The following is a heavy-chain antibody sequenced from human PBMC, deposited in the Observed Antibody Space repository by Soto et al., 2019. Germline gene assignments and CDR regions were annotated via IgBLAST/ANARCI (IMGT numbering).Heavy chain of an antibody. Sequence: QVQLVQSGAEVKKPGASVKVSCKASGYTFTGNYMHWVRQAPGQGLEWMGWINPNSGGTNYAQKLQGRVTVTRDTSISTAYMELSRLRSDDTAVYYCARDGDSSSPFDIWGQGTRVTVSS. V-gene: IGHV1-2*02. CDR1: GYTFTGNY. D-gene: IGHD6-6*01. J-gene: IGHJ3*02. CDR3: ARDGDSSSPFDI. CDR2: INPNSGGT.